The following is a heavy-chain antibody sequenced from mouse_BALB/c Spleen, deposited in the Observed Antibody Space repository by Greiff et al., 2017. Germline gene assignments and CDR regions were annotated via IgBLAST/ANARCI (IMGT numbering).Heavy chain of an antibody. D-gene: IGHD1-1*01. CDR2: IRSKSNNYAT. CDR1: GFTFNTYA. J-gene: IGHJ4*01. CDR3: GRDYYGAMDY. V-gene: IGHV10-1*02. Sequence: EVQGVESGGGLVQPKGSLKLSCAASGFTFNTYAMNWVRQAPGKGLEWVARIRSKSNNYATYYADSVKDRFTISRDDSQSMLYLQMNNLKTEDTAMYYCGRDYYGAMDYWGQGTSVTVSS.